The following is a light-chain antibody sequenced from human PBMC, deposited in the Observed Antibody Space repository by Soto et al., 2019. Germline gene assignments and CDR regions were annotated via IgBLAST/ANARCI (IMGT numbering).Light chain of an antibody. V-gene: IGKV3-20*01. CDR2: GAS. Sequence: EIVLTQSPGTLSLPPGERATLSCGSSQSFTSNYLAWYQQKPGQAPRLLIYGASSRATGIPDRFSGSGSGTDFTLTISRLEPEDFAVYYCQQYGSSPLTFGGGTKVDIK. CDR3: QQYGSSPLT. J-gene: IGKJ4*01. CDR1: QSFTSNY.